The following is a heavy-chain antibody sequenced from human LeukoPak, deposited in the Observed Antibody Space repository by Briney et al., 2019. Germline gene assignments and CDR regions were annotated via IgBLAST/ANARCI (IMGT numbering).Heavy chain of an antibody. V-gene: IGHV3-7*01. CDR2: INEDGSET. CDR3: TRDRGWQQFDY. Sequence: GGSLRLSCAASAFTFSDSWMTWVRQAPGKGLERVANINEDGSETYYVDSVKGRFTISRDNAKNSLYLQMNSLRDDDTAVYYCTRDRGWQQFDYWGQGTLVTVSS. CDR1: AFTFSDSW. D-gene: IGHD5-24*01. J-gene: IGHJ4*02.